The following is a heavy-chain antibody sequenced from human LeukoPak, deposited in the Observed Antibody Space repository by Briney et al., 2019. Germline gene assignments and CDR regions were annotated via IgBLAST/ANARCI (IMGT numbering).Heavy chain of an antibody. CDR1: GFSLSTSGMC. D-gene: IGHD3-22*01. V-gene: IGHV2-70*11. CDR3: ARIDSSGYYFDY. Sequence: ESGPALVKPTQTLTLTCTFSGFSLSTSGMCVSWVRQPPGKALEWLARIDWDDDKYYSTSLKTRLTISKDTSKNQVVLTMTNMDPVDTATYYCARIDSSGYYFDYWGQGTLVTVSS. J-gene: IGHJ4*02. CDR2: IDWDDDK.